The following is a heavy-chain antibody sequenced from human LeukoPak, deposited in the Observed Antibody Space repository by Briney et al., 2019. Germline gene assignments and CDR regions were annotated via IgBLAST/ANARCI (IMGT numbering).Heavy chain of an antibody. CDR3: ARGRMIAGWLQKRGMDV. CDR1: GGSISSGSYY. CDR2: IYYSGST. D-gene: IGHD5-24*01. V-gene: IGHV4-30-4*01. Sequence: PSQTLSLTCTVSGGSISSGSYYWSWIRQPPGKGLEWIGYIYYSGSTYYNPSLKSRVTISVDTSKNQFSLKLSSVTAADTAVYYCARGRMIAGWLQKRGMDVWGQGTTVTVSS. J-gene: IGHJ6*02.